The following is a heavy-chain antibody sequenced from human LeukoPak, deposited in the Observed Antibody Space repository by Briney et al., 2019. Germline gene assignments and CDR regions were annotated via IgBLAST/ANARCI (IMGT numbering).Heavy chain of an antibody. Sequence: GASVKVSCKASGYTLTSYGISWVRQAPGQGLEWMGWISAYNGNTNYAQKLQGRVTMTTDTSTSTAYMELRSLRSDDTAVYYCARDPHIAAAGYNWFDPWGQGTLVTVSS. CDR3: ARDPHIAAAGYNWFDP. J-gene: IGHJ5*02. D-gene: IGHD6-13*01. CDR1: GYTLTSYG. V-gene: IGHV1-18*04. CDR2: ISAYNGNT.